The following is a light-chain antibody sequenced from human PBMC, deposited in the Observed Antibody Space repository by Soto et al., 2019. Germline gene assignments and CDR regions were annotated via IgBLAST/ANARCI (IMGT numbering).Light chain of an antibody. CDR1: RTVFNF. Sequence: EIALTQSPATLSLSPGERATLSCRANRTVFNFLIWYQQKPGQAPRLLIYDASNRATDIPARFSGTGSGTAFRLTISSLEPEDFALYFCQQRAIWPYTFGPGTKLEIK. CDR2: DAS. J-gene: IGKJ2*01. CDR3: QQRAIWPYT. V-gene: IGKV3-11*01.